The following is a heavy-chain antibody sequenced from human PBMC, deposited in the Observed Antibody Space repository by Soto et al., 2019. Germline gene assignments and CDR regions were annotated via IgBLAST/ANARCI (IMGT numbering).Heavy chain of an antibody. Sequence: SETLSLTCAVYGGSFSGYYWSWIRQPPGKGLEWIGEINHSGSTNYNPSLKSRVTISVDTSKNQFSLKLSSVTAADTAVYYCARLARAADGTHPTGWFDPWGQGTLVTVSS. D-gene: IGHD6-13*01. CDR3: ARLARAADGTHPTGWFDP. J-gene: IGHJ5*02. V-gene: IGHV4-34*01. CDR2: INHSGST. CDR1: GGSFSGYY.